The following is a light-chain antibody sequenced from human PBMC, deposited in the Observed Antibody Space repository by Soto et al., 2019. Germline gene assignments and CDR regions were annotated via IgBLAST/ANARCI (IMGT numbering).Light chain of an antibody. CDR3: QQLKSYPLS. CDR2: AAS. CDR1: QDISSY. V-gene: IGKV1-9*01. J-gene: IGKJ4*01. Sequence: DIKLTQSPSFLSASVGDRVTITCRTSQDISSYLAWYQQKPGKAPQLLISAASTLQSGVPSRFSGSGSGTELTLTLSSLQPEDFATYYCQQLKSYPLSFGGGTKVEI.